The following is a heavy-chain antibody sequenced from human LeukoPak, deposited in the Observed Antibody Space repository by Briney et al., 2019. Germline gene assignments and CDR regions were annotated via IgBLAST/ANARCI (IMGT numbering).Heavy chain of an antibody. CDR2: INHSGST. Sequence: SETLSLTCAVYGGSFSGYYWSWIRQPPGKGLEWIGEINHSGSTNYNPSLKSRVTISVDTSKNQFSLKLSSVTAADTAVYYCARELGACPPHWFDPWGQGTLVTVSS. CDR3: ARELGACPPHWFDP. CDR1: GGSFSGYY. J-gene: IGHJ5*02. D-gene: IGHD1-26*01. V-gene: IGHV4-34*01.